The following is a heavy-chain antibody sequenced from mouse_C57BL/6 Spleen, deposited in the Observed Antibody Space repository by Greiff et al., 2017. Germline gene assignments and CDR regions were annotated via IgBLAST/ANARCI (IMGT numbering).Heavy chain of an antibody. CDR2: IDPETGGT. Sequence: VQLVESGAELVRPGASVTLSCKASGYTFTDYGMHWVKQTPVHGLEWIGAIDPETGGTAYNQKFKGKAILTADKSSSTAYMELRSLTSEDSAVYYCTESGFAYWGQGTLVTVSA. CDR1: GYTFTDYG. CDR3: TESGFAY. J-gene: IGHJ3*01. V-gene: IGHV1-15*01.